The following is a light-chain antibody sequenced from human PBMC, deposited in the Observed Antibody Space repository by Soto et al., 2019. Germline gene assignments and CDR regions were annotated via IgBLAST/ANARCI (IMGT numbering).Light chain of an antibody. J-gene: IGLJ1*01. CDR3: QSYDSSLSGAYV. CDR1: SSNIGAGYD. Sequence: QSVLTQPPSVSGAPGQRVTISCTGSSSNIGAGYDVHWYQRLPGTAPKVLIYGNNNRPSGVPDRFSGSKSGTSASLAITGLQAADEADYYCQSYDSSLSGAYVFGTGTKLTVL. V-gene: IGLV1-40*01. CDR2: GNN.